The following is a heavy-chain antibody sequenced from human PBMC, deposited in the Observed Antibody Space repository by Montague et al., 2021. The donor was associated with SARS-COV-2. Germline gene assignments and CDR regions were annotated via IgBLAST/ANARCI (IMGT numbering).Heavy chain of an antibody. V-gene: IGHV3-74*01. CDR3: ATDRTVAPGYGFDP. CDR2: INTDGTIT. D-gene: IGHD3-9*01. Sequence: SLRLSCAASGFTFSSHWMHWVRQLPGKGLLWVSRINTDGTITNYAGSVKGRFTISRDNAKNSMYLQMNSLRVEDTAVYYCATDRTVAPGYGFDPWGQGTLVTVSS. CDR1: GFTFSSHW. J-gene: IGHJ5*02.